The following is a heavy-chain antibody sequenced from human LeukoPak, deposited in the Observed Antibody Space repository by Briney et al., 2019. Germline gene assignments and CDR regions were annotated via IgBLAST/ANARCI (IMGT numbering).Heavy chain of an antibody. J-gene: IGHJ5*01. V-gene: IGHV1-18*01. Sequence: VASVTVSCKASGYTFTSYGISWVRQAPGQGLEWMGWISAFDGHTKYAQNLQGRVTMTTDTSTSTAYMELRSLRSDDTAVYYCARLRYFDWIQRGLDSWGQGTLVTVSS. D-gene: IGHD3-9*01. CDR2: ISAFDGHT. CDR3: ARLRYFDWIQRGLDS. CDR1: GYTFTSYG.